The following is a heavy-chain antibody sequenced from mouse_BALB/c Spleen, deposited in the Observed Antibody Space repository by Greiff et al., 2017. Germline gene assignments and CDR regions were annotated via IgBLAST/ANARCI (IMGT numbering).Heavy chain of an antibody. CDR2: INPYNGAT. CDR1: GYSFTGYY. J-gene: IGHJ4*01. D-gene: IGHD2-4*01. V-gene: IGHV1-31*01. Sequence: EVQLQQSGPELVKPGASVKISCKASGYSFTGYYMHWVKQSHVKSLEWIGRINPYNGATSYNQNFKDKASLTVDKSSSTAYMELHSLTSEDSAVYYCARSLMITDAMDYWGQGTSVTVSS. CDR3: ARSLMITDAMDY.